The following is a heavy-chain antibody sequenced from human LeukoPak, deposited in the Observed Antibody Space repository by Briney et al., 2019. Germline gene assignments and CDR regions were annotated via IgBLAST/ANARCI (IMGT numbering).Heavy chain of an antibody. CDR1: GFTFSSYA. V-gene: IGHV3-30-3*01. CDR3: ARDRGYSYGPLAD. Sequence: GGSLRLSCAASGFTFSSYAMHWVRQAPGKGLEWVAVISYDGSNKYYADSVKGRFTISRDNSKNTLYLQMNSLRAEDTAVYYCARDRGYSYGPLADWGQGTLVTVSS. CDR2: ISYDGSNK. D-gene: IGHD5-18*01. J-gene: IGHJ4*02.